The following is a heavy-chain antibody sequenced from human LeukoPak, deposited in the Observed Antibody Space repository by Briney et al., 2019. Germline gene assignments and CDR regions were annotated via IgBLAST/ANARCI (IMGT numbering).Heavy chain of an antibody. CDR2: IIPIFGTA. CDR1: GGTFSSYA. CDR3: ARDAGTTGVRYFQH. J-gene: IGHJ1*01. Sequence: SVKVSCKASGGTFSSYAITLVRQAPGQGLELMGGIIPIFGTANYAQKFQGRVTITTDEFTSTAYMELSSLRSEDTAVYYCARDAGTTGVRYFQHWGQGTLVTVSS. D-gene: IGHD1-1*01. V-gene: IGHV1-69*05.